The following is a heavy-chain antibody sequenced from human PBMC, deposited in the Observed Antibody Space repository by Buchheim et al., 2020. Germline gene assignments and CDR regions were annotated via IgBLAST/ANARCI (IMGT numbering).Heavy chain of an antibody. Sequence: EVQLLESGGGLVQPGGSLRLSCAASGLTFSSYAMSWVRQAPGKGLEWVSAISGSGGSTYYADSVKGRFTISRDNSKNTLYLQMNSLRAEDTAVYYCAKQAGYDSSGYYYVWFDYWGQGTL. CDR3: AKQAGYDSSGYYYVWFDY. J-gene: IGHJ4*02. CDR1: GLTFSSYA. D-gene: IGHD3-22*01. V-gene: IGHV3-23*01. CDR2: ISGSGGST.